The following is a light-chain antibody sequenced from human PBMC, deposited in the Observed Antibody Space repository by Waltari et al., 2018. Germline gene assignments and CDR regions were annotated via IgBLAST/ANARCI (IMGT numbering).Light chain of an antibody. J-gene: IGKJ2*01. V-gene: IGKV3-11*01. Sequence: EIVLTQSPATLSLSPGERATLSCRASQSVSSYLGWYQQKPGQAPRLLIYEASNRATGIPARFSGSGSGTDFTLTISSLEPEDFAVYYCQHRIDWPHTFGQGTKLEIK. CDR1: QSVSSY. CDR3: QHRIDWPHT. CDR2: EAS.